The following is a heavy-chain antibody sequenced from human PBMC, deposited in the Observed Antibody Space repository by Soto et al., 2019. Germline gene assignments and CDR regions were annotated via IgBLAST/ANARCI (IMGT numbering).Heavy chain of an antibody. Sequence: SETLSLTCTVSGGSISSYYWSWIRQPPGKGLEWIRYMCYSVISNYNPSLKRRVTILLDTPKNQFSLKLSSVTAADSAAYYCARGASGYYPLAWFDPWGQGTLVTVSS. V-gene: IGHV4-59*01. CDR1: GGSISSYY. CDR3: ARGASGYYPLAWFDP. CDR2: MCYSVIS. J-gene: IGHJ5*02. D-gene: IGHD3-3*01.